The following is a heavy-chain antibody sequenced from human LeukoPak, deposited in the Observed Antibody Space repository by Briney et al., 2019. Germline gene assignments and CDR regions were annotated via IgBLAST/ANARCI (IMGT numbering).Heavy chain of an antibody. V-gene: IGHV1-69*06. J-gene: IGHJ4*02. D-gene: IGHD3-22*01. CDR1: GGTFSSYA. CDR3: ARGYYYYDSSGYSFDY. Sequence: ASVKVSCKASGGTFSSYAISWVRQAPGQGLEWMGGIIPIFGTANYAQKFRGRVTITADKSTSTAYMELSSLRSEDTAVYYCARGYYYYDSSGYSFDYWGQGTLVTVSS. CDR2: IIPIFGTA.